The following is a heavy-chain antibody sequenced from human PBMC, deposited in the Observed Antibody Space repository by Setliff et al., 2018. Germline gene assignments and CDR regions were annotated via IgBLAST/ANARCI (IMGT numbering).Heavy chain of an antibody. CDR3: ARGRNIAARLLDS. D-gene: IGHD6-6*01. Sequence: PSETLSLTCAAYGGTFSDYYWTWIRQPPGKGLEWVGEINHRGSTTYNPSLKSRATISVDTSKDQFSLKVISMTAADTAVYYCARGRNIAARLLDSWGQGTLVTVSS. J-gene: IGHJ4*02. V-gene: IGHV4-34*01. CDR1: GGTFSDYY. CDR2: INHRGST.